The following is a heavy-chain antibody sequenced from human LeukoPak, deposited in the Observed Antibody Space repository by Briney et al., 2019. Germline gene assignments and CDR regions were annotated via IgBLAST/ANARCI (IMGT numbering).Heavy chain of an antibody. CDR2: FYNSGIT. Sequence: SETLSLTCTVSGGSISHSYWSWIRRPPGKGLEWIGYFYNSGITNFNPSLKSRVSISVDTSKNQFSLRLTSVTAADTAVYYCAKMNDYYGSGSYSDYWGQGTLVTVSS. V-gene: IGHV4-59*03. J-gene: IGHJ4*02. D-gene: IGHD3-10*01. CDR1: GGSISHSY. CDR3: AKMNDYYGSGSYSDY.